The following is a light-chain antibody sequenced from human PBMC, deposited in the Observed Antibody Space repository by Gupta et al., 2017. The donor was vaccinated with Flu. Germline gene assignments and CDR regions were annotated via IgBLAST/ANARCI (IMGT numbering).Light chain of an antibody. V-gene: IGLV2-14*01. Sequence: QSDLTQPASVSGSPGQSITISCTGTSSDVGGSKYVSWYQQHPGKAPKLIIYDVTNRPSGVSSRFSGSKSVNTASLTISGLEAEDESDYFCSSYTSTNTFYVFGTGTKVTVL. CDR2: DVT. CDR3: SSYTSTNTFYV. CDR1: SSDVGGSKY. J-gene: IGLJ1*01.